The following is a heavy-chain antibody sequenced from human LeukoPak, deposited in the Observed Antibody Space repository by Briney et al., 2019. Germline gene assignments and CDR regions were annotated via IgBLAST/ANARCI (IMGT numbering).Heavy chain of an antibody. CDR3: AREQVSYKGLGYCSSTSCSSFDY. CDR2: IIPIFGTA. CDR1: GGTFSSYA. V-gene: IGHV1-69*05. Sequence: SVKVSCKASGGTFSSYAISWVRQAPGQGLEWMGGIIPIFGTANYAQKFQGRVTITTDESTGTAYMELSSLRSEDTAVYYCAREQVSYKGLGYCSSTSCSSFDYWGQGTLVTVSS. J-gene: IGHJ4*02. D-gene: IGHD2-2*01.